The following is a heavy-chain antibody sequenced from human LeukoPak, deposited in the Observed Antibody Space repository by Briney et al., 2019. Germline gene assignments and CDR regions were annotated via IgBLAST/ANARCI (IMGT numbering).Heavy chain of an antibody. D-gene: IGHD1-14*01. Sequence: PGGSLRLSCAASGFTFSSYAMHWVRQAPGKGLEYVSAISNNGGSTYYANSVKDRFTISRDNFKNTLFLQMGSLRAEDMAVYYCARASEYYFHMDVWGKGTTVTVSS. J-gene: IGHJ6*03. V-gene: IGHV3-64*01. CDR3: ARASEYYFHMDV. CDR1: GFTFSSYA. CDR2: ISNNGGST.